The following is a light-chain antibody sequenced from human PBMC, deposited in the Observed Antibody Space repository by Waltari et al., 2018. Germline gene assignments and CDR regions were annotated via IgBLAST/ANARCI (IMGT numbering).Light chain of an antibody. J-gene: IGKJ1*01. V-gene: IGKV1-27*01. CDR2: AAS. CDR1: QGINKE. Sequence: DIQMTQSPASLSAAEGDRVSVTCRASQGINKELSWYQQKPGKATTLLIYAASSLQTGVSSRFSGSGSGTDFTLTISSLQPEDVATYYGQQDYTTPWTFGQGTKVEIK. CDR3: QQDYTTPWT.